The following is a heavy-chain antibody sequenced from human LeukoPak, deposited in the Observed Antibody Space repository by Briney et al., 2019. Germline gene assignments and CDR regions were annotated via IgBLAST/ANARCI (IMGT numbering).Heavy chain of an antibody. CDR2: ISYDGNDK. CDR1: GFTFVKHA. D-gene: IGHD6-13*01. CDR3: ARDRETAADYYFDY. J-gene: IGHJ4*02. V-gene: IGHV3-30*04. Sequence: GRSLRLSCAASGFTFVKHALPWVRQSPGKGLEWVAVISYDGNDKQYAESVKGRVTISRDNSKNTVSLQMDTLGPEDTAVYYCARDRETAADYYFDYWGQGTLVTVSS.